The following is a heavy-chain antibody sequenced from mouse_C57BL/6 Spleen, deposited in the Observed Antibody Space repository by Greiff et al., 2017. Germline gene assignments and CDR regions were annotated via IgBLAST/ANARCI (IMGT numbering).Heavy chain of an antibody. J-gene: IGHJ3*01. CDR3: ASYDYDASWFAY. V-gene: IGHV5-17*01. Sequence: EVHLVESGGGLVKPGGSLKLSCAASGFTFSDYGMHWVRQAPEKGLEWVAYISSGSSTIYYADTVKGRFTISRDNAKNTLFLQMTSLRSEDTAMYYCASYDYDASWFAYWGQGTLVTVSA. D-gene: IGHD2-4*01. CDR2: ISSGSSTI. CDR1: GFTFSDYG.